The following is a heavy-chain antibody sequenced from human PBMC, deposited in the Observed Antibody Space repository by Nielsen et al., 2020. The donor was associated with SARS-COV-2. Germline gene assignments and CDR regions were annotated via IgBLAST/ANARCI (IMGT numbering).Heavy chain of an antibody. CDR1: GGTFSSYA. V-gene: IGHV1-69*04. D-gene: IGHD3-9*01. J-gene: IGHJ6*02. Sequence: SVKVSCKASGGTFSSYAISWVRQAPGQGLEWMGRIIPILGIANYAQKLQGRVTMTTDTSTSTAYMELRSLRSDDTAVYYCARGVRYFDWLAQDYYGMDVWGQGTTVTVSS. CDR3: ARGVRYFDWLAQDYYGMDV. CDR2: IIPILGIA.